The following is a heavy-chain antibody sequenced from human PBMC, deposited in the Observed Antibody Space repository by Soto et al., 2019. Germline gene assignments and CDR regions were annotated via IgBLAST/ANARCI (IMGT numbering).Heavy chain of an antibody. J-gene: IGHJ4*02. CDR1: GGTFSSYA. D-gene: IGHD3-22*01. Sequence: QVHLVQSGAEVKKPGSSVKVSCKASGGTFSSYAISWVRQAPGQGLGWMGGFIPIFGTTNYAQKFQGRVTITADESTITAYMELSSLRSEDTAVYYCTRDRGRRYNDGRGYYYSAYWGQGTLVTVSS. V-gene: IGHV1-69*01. CDR2: FIPIFGTT. CDR3: TRDRGRRYNDGRGYYYSAY.